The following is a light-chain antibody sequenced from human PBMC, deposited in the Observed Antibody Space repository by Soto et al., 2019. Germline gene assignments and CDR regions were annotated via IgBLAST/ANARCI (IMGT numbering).Light chain of an antibody. V-gene: IGKV3-20*01. Sequence: EIVMTQSPATLSVSPGERATLSCRASQSVSRYLAWYQQKPGQAPRLLIYDVSTRATGIPARFSGSGSGTDFTLTINRLEPEDFAVYYCQQYGTSPLTFGGGTKVDI. CDR2: DVS. CDR3: QQYGTSPLT. CDR1: QSVSRY. J-gene: IGKJ4*01.